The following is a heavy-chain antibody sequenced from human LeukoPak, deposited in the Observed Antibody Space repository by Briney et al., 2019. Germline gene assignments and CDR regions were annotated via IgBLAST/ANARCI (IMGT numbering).Heavy chain of an antibody. V-gene: IGHV1-69*05. J-gene: IGHJ5*02. CDR3: AREVGLLWFGELLPDYNWFDP. CDR2: IIPIFGTA. Sequence: SVKVSCKASGGTFSSYAISWVRQAPGQGLEWMGGIIPIFGTANYAQKFQGRVTITTDESTSTAYMELSSLRSEDTAVYYCAREVGLLWFGELLPDYNWFDPWGQGTLVTVSS. CDR1: GGTFSSYA. D-gene: IGHD3-10*01.